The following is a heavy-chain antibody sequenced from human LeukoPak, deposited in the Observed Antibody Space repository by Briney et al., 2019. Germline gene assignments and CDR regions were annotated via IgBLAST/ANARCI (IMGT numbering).Heavy chain of an antibody. Sequence: GGSLRLSCAACGLTFSSYSMNWMRQAPGKGLEWVSSGSSSSSYIYYADSVKGRFTISRDNAKNSLYLQMNSLRAEDTAVYYCARPYSGYDWSYYFDYWGQGTLVTVSS. V-gene: IGHV3-21*01. J-gene: IGHJ4*02. D-gene: IGHD5-12*01. CDR3: ARPYSGYDWSYYFDY. CDR1: GLTFSSYS. CDR2: GSSSSSYI.